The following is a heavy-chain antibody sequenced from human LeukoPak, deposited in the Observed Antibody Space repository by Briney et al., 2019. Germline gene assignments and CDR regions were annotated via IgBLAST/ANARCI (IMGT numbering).Heavy chain of an antibody. CDR3: ARYCSGGSCQD. J-gene: IGHJ4*02. Sequence: PSETLSLTCTVSGGSISSSSYYWGWIRQPPGKGLEWIGSIYYSGSTYYNPSLKSRVTISVDTSKNQFSLKLSSVTAADTAVYYRARYCSGGSCQDWGQGTLVTVSS. CDR1: GGSISSSSYY. V-gene: IGHV4-39*01. CDR2: IYYSGST. D-gene: IGHD2-15*01.